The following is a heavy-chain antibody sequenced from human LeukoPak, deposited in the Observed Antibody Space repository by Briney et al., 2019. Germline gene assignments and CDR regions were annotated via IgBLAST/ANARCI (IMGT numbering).Heavy chain of an antibody. CDR3: ARGGDDILTGYYMDYYYYGMVV. CDR2: INSDGSST. V-gene: IGHV3-74*01. Sequence: PGGSLRLSCAASGFTFSSYWMHWVRHAPGKGLVWVSHINSDGSSTSYADSVKGRFTISRDNAKNTLYLQMNSLRAEDTAVYYCARGGDDILTGYYMDYYYYGMVVWGQGTTVTVSS. D-gene: IGHD3-9*01. CDR1: GFTFSSYW. J-gene: IGHJ6*02.